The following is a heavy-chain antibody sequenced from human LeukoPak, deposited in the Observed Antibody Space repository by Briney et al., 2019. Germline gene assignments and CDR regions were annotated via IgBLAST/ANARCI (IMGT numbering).Heavy chain of an antibody. CDR3: ARDPPTFDAFDI. CDR1: GGSFGGYY. V-gene: IGHV4-34*01. CDR2: INHSGST. D-gene: IGHD3-16*01. J-gene: IGHJ3*02. Sequence: PSETLSLTCAVYGGSFGGYYWSWIRQPPGKGLEWIGEINHSGSTNYNPSLKSRVTISVDTSKNQFSLKLSSVTAADTAVYYCARDPPTFDAFDIWGQGTMVTVSS.